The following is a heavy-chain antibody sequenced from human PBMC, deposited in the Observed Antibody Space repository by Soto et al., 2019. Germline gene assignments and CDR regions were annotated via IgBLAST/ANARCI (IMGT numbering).Heavy chain of an antibody. CDR1: RGSIRSEIYY. V-gene: IGHV4-39*02. J-gene: IGHJ4*02. Sequence: QLQMQESGPLLLKTSETLSLTCTVSRGSIRSEIYYWGWVRQPPGKGLQWLGSLYSGANTFYNLSLTSRSAIVAATSKDQVSLKVTSVTAAAAAVYFCARGLRWRLPDSNYFDSWSQGTLVTVSS. CDR2: LYSGANT. D-gene: IGHD3-22*01. CDR3: ARGLRWRLPDSNYFDS.